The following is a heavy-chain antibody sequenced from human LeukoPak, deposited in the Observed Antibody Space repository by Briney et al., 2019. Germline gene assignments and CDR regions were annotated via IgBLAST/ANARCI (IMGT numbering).Heavy chain of an antibody. CDR2: ITSGGGGT. V-gene: IGHV3-23*01. J-gene: IGHJ4*02. Sequence: QPGGSLRLSCTASGFTFSDYGMSWVRRAPGKGLERVSAITSGGGGTFYADSVKGRFTISRDNSENTLYLQMNSLRAEDTAIYYCATVPWGSPFDYWGLGTLVTVSS. CDR1: GFTFSDYG. CDR3: ATVPWGSPFDY. D-gene: IGHD7-27*01.